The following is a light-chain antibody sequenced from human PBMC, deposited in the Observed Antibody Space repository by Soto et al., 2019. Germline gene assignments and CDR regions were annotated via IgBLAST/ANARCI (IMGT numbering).Light chain of an antibody. CDR3: QHYSSYSRT. Sequence: DIQMSQSPSTLSASVGDRVTITCRASQSISNSLAWYQQKPGKAPKLLLSDASTLERGVPSRFSGSGSGTEFTLTISSLQPDDFATYYCQHYSSYSRTFDKVNNVAIK. V-gene: IGKV1-5*01. CDR1: QSISNS. CDR2: DAS. J-gene: IGKJ1*01.